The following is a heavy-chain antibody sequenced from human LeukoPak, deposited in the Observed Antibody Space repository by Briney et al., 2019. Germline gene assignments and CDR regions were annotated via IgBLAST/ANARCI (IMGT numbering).Heavy chain of an antibody. CDR3: ARESTGFDY. CDR1: GGSISSGDYY. D-gene: IGHD2-2*01. CDR2: IYYSGST. Sequence: SETLSLTCTVSGGSISSGDYYWRWLRQPPGKGLEWNGYIYYSGSTYYNPSRKSRVTISLDTSNNQFSLKLSSVTAADTAVYYWARESTGFDYWGQGTLVTVSS. J-gene: IGHJ4*02. V-gene: IGHV4-30-4*08.